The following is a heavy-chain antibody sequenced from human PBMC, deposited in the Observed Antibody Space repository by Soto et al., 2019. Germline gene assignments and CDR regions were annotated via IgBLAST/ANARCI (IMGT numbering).Heavy chain of an antibody. CDR2: ISGDGNDK. CDR1: GFIFRNFG. Sequence: QVQLVESGGGVVQPGRSLRLSCAASGFIFRNFGMHWVRRAPGKGLEWVATISGDGNDKYYPDSMKGRFTISRDNFNNTLYLQLTSLRPEVTDVYHCVQGASTAHQPLDSWGQGVLVTVSS. J-gene: IGHJ4*02. CDR3: VQGASTAHQPLDS. D-gene: IGHD1-26*01. V-gene: IGHV3-30*03.